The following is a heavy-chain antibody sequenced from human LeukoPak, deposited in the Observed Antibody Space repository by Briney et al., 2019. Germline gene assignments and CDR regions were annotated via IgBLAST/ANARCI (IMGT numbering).Heavy chain of an antibody. J-gene: IGHJ4*02. CDR1: GFTFSKYW. Sequence: AGGSLRLSCAASGFTFSKYWMTWVRQAPGKGLEWVANIKTDGSQKYYVDSVKGRFSISRDNAKNSLYLQMNSLTADDTATYYCVRGLLEWLRLETYYFDHWGQGTLVTVSS. CDR2: IKTDGSQK. V-gene: IGHV3-7*01. CDR3: VRGLLEWLRLETYYFDH. D-gene: IGHD3-3*01.